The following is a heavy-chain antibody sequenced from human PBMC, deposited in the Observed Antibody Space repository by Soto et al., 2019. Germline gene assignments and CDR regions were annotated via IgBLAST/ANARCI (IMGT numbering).Heavy chain of an antibody. Sequence: SETLSLTCAVYGGSFSGYYWSWIRQPPGKGLEWIGEINHSGSTNYNPSLKSRVTISVDTSKNQFSLKLSSVTAADTAVYYCARGEPGALPHYYYYYMDVWGKGTTVTVSS. V-gene: IGHV4-34*01. CDR3: ARGEPGALPHYYYYYMDV. CDR1: GGSFSGYY. D-gene: IGHD3-16*02. J-gene: IGHJ6*03. CDR2: INHSGST.